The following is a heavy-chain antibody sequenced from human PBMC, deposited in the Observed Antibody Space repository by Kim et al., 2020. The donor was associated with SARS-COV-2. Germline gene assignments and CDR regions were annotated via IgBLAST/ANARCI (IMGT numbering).Heavy chain of an antibody. J-gene: IGHJ6*02. CDR1: GFTFSSYS. D-gene: IGHD3-9*01. CDR3: ARDLDYDILTGYMTWPPHYYYYGMDV. CDR2: ISSSSSYI. Sequence: GGSLRLSCAASGFTFSSYSMNWVRQAPGKGLEWVSSISSSSSYIYYADSVKGRFTISRDNAKNSLYLQMNSLRAEDTAVYYCARDLDYDILTGYMTWPPHYYYYGMDVWGQGTTVTVSS. V-gene: IGHV3-21*01.